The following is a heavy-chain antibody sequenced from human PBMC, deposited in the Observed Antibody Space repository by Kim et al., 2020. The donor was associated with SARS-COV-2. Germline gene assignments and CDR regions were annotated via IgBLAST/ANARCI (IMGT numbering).Heavy chain of an antibody. Sequence: SETLSLTCTVSGGSISSSSYYWGWIRQPPGKGLEWIGSIYYSGSTYYNPSLKSRVTISVDTSKNQFSLKLSSVTAADTAVYYCGSGRGSSGWYMDAFDIWGQGTMVTVSS. V-gene: IGHV4-39*07. CDR2: IYYSGST. J-gene: IGHJ3*02. CDR1: GGSISSSSYY. D-gene: IGHD6-19*01. CDR3: GSGRGSSGWYMDAFDI.